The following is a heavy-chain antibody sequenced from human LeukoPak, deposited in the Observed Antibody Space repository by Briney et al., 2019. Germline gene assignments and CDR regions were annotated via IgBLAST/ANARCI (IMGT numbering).Heavy chain of an antibody. CDR1: GFTFSSYW. CDR3: ARDGGSVVPAAIEY. CDR2: IKQDGSEK. V-gene: IGHV3-7*01. D-gene: IGHD2-2*01. Sequence: GGSLRLSCAASGFTFSSYWMSWVRQAPGKGLEWVANIKQDGSEKYYVDSVKGRFTISRDNAKNSLYLQMNSLRAEDTAVYYCARDGGSVVPAAIEYWGQGTLVTVSS. J-gene: IGHJ4*02.